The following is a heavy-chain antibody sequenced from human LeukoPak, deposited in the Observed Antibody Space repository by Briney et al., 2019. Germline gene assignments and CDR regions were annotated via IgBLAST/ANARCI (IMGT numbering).Heavy chain of an antibody. V-gene: IGHV4-4*09. CDR1: GVSISPYY. Sequence: AEPLSLPCAVSGVSISPYYWPWIRQPPGKGLEWIGYIHTSGSNNQYPSLKSRVTISVDKSKNHFSLRLTSVTAAGTAVYYCARLSAAVLLGAFDLWGQGTMVTVSS. CDR2: IHTSGSN. J-gene: IGHJ3*01. D-gene: IGHD3-16*01. CDR3: ARLSAAVLLGAFDL.